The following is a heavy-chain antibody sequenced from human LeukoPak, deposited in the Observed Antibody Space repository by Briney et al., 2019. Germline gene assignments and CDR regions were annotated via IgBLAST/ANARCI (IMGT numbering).Heavy chain of an antibody. V-gene: IGHV5-51*01. J-gene: IGHJ5*02. D-gene: IGHD6-19*01. CDR1: GYSFTSYW. CDR3: ARRRIAVAGTGWFDP. CDR2: IYPGDSDT. Sequence: GESLKISCKGSGYSFTSYWIGWVRQMPGKGLEWMGIIYPGDSDTRYSPSFQGQATISADKSISTAYLQWSSLKASDTAMYYCARRRIAVAGTGWFDPWGQGTLVTVSS.